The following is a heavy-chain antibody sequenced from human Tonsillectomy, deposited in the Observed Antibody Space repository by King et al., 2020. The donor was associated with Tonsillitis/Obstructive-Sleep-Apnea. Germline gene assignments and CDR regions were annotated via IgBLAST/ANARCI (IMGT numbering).Heavy chain of an antibody. D-gene: IGHD1-14*01. V-gene: IGHV3-15*01. J-gene: IGHJ6*02. CDR3: TTVRITALLLGDYYDSEV. CDR1: GFTFSNAW. CDR2: SKSKADGGTT. Sequence: VQLVESGGGLVKPGGSLRLSCAASGFTFSNAWRSWVRQAPGKGLEWVGRSKSKADGGTTDYAARVKGRFTTSRDDSKNTLYLQVNSLKTEDTAVYYFTTVRITALLLGDYYDSEVGGQGTTVT.